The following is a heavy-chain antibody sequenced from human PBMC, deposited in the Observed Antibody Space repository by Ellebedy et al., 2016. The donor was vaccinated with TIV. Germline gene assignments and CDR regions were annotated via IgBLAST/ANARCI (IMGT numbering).Heavy chain of an antibody. D-gene: IGHD5-18*01. CDR1: GFTFSSYS. CDR2: ISSSSSYI. Sequence: GGSLRLSXAASGFTFSSYSMNWVRQAPGKGLEWVSSISSSSSYIYYADSVKGRFTISRDNAKNSLYLQMNSLRAEDTAVYYCARGEVGYSYGYVHYYYYMDVWGKGTTVTVSS. V-gene: IGHV3-21*01. CDR3: ARGEVGYSYGYVHYYYYMDV. J-gene: IGHJ6*03.